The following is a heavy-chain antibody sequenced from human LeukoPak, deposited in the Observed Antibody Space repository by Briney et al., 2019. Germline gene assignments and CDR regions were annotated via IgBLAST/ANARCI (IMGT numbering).Heavy chain of an antibody. D-gene: IGHD3-22*01. J-gene: IGHJ4*02. CDR3: ARDPPDYYDSSGHSGSY. V-gene: IGHV1-69*05. Sequence: VASVKVSCKASGGTFSSYAISWVRQAPGQGLEWMGRIIPIFGTANYAQKFQGGVTITTDESTSTAYMELSSLRSEDTAVYYCARDPPDYYDSSGHSGSYWGQGTLVTVSS. CDR1: GGTFSSYA. CDR2: IIPIFGTA.